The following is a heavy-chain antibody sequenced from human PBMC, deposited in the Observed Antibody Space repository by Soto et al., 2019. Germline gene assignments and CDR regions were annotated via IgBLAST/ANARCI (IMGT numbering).Heavy chain of an antibody. J-gene: IGHJ5*02. CDR1: GGSISSGGYS. Sequence: SETLSLTCAVSGGSISSGGYSWSWIRQPPGKGLEWIGYIYYSGSTYYNPSLKSRVTVSVDTSKNQFSLKLSSVTAADTAVYYCARHPSDFWFDPWGQGTLVTVSS. D-gene: IGHD2-21*02. CDR2: IYYSGST. V-gene: IGHV4-30-2*03. CDR3: ARHPSDFWFDP.